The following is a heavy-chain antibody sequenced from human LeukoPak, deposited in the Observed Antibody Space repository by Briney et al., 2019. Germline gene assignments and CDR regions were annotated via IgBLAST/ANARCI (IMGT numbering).Heavy chain of an antibody. CDR2: IYYSGST. CDR1: GGSISSGGYY. D-gene: IGHD3-22*01. CDR3: ARGDDSSYDY. V-gene: IGHV4-31*03. Sequence: PSQPLSLTCTVSGGSISSGGYYWSWIRQHPGKGLEWIGYIYYSGSTYYNPSLKSRVTISVDTSKNQFSLKLSSVTAADTAVYYCARGDDSSYDYWGQGTLVTVSS. J-gene: IGHJ4*02.